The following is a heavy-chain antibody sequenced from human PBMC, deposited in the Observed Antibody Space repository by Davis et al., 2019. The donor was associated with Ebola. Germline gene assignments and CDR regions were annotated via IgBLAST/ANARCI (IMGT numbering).Heavy chain of an antibody. CDR2: IYYSGST. CDR1: GGSISSYY. J-gene: IGHJ5*02. V-gene: IGHV4-59*08. Sequence: PSETLSLTCTVSGGSISSYYWSWIRQPPGKGLEWIGYIYYSGSTYYNPSLKSRVTISVDTSKNQFSLKLSSVTAADTAVYYCARGILLWPGYWFDPWGQGTLVTVSS. D-gene: IGHD3-10*01. CDR3: ARGILLWPGYWFDP.